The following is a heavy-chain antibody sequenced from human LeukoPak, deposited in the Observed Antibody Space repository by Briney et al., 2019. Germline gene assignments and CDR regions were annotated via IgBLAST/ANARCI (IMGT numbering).Heavy chain of an antibody. D-gene: IGHD3-10*01. CDR1: GYSFTSYW. Sequence: GESLKISCKGSGYSFTSYWISWVRQMPGKGLEWMGRIDPSDSYTNYSPSFQGHVTISADKSISTAYLQWSSLKASDTAMYYCARPLSSRWLYGSGSSPFDYWGQGTLVTVSS. V-gene: IGHV5-10-1*01. CDR3: ARPLSSRWLYGSGSSPFDY. J-gene: IGHJ4*02. CDR2: IDPSDSYT.